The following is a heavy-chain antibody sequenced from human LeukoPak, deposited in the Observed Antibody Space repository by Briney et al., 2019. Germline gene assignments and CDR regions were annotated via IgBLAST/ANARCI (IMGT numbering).Heavy chain of an antibody. V-gene: IGHV1-69*04. CDR3: ARWASIIYDSNWYAPLDY. CDR1: GGTFSSNE. J-gene: IGHJ4*02. CDR2: IIPNLGTA. D-gene: IGHD6-13*01. Sequence: GSSVKVSCKASGGTFSSNEISWVRQAPGQGLAWMGRIIPNLGTANYAQSFQGRVTITADKSTSTAYMELSSLRSEDTAVYFCARWASIIYDSNWYAPLDYWGQGTLVTVSS.